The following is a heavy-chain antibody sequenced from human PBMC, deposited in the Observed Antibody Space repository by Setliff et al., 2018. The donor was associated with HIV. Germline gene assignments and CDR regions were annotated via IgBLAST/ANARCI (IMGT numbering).Heavy chain of an antibody. Sequence: SETLSLTCTVSGGSISRGDYYWNWIRQPAGKGLEWIGHIYTSGSTSGSTYYNPSLKSRFTISRDNAQNSLYLQMNSLRAEDTAVYYCAREGSGWCDYWGQGTLVTVSS. CDR1: GGSISRGDYY. CDR3: AREGSGWCDY. J-gene: IGHJ4*02. D-gene: IGHD5-18*01. CDR2: IYTSGST. V-gene: IGHV4-61*09.